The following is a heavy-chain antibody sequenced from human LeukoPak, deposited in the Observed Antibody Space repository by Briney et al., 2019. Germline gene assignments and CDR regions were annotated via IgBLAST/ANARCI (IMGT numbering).Heavy chain of an antibody. D-gene: IGHD3-16*02. V-gene: IGHV3-21*01. CDR3: VRHRTASDY. CDR1: GFTFSSYS. CDR2: ISSSSYI. J-gene: IGHJ4*02. Sequence: GGSLRLSCAASGFTFSSYSMNWVRQAPGKGLEWVSSISSSSYIYYADSVKGRFTISRDNAKNSLYLQMNSLRVEDTAVYYCVRHRTASDYWGLGALVTVSS.